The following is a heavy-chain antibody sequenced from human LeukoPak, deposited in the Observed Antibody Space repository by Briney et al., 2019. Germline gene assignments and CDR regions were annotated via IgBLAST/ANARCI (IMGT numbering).Heavy chain of an antibody. CDR1: GGSISSSSYY. CDR3: ARGGWYYDFWSGYYIPPQFDY. Sequence: SETLSLTCTVSGGSISSSSYYWGWIRQPPGKGLEWIGSIYYSGSTYYNPSLKSRVTISVDTSKDQFSLKLSSVTAADTAVYYCARGGWYYDFWSGYYIPPQFDYWGQGTLVTVSS. CDR2: IYYSGST. V-gene: IGHV4-39*07. J-gene: IGHJ4*02. D-gene: IGHD3-3*01.